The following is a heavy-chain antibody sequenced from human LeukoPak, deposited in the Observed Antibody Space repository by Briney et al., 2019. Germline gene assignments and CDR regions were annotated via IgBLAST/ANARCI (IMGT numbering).Heavy chain of an antibody. D-gene: IGHD3-22*01. J-gene: IGHJ4*02. CDR3: ARRTGYDSSGYYRGPLDY. V-gene: IGHV4-30-4*01. CDR1: GGSISSYY. Sequence: PSETLSLTCTVSGGSISSYYWSWIRQPPGKGLEWIGYIYYSGSTYYNPSLKSRVTISVDTSKYQFSLKLSSVTAADTAVYYCARRTGYDSSGYYRGPLDYWGQGTLVTVSS. CDR2: IYYSGST.